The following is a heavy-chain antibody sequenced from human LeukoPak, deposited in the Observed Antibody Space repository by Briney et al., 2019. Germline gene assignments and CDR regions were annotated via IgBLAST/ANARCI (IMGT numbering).Heavy chain of an antibody. CDR1: VFTFSSYW. D-gene: IGHD2-15*01. CDR3: ARVGYCSGGSCYLYYYYYMDV. Sequence: GGSLRLSCAASVFTFSSYWMHWVRQAPGKGLVWVSRSNSDGSSTSYADSVKGRFTISRDNAKNTLYLQMNSLRAEDTAVYYCARVGYCSGGSCYLYYYYYMDVWGKGTTVTVSS. J-gene: IGHJ6*03. V-gene: IGHV3-74*01. CDR2: SNSDGSST.